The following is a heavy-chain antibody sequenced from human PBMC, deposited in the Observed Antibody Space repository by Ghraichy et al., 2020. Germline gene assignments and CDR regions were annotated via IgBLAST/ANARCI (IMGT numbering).Heavy chain of an antibody. J-gene: IGHJ6*02. Sequence: ASVKVSCKVSGYTLTELSMHWVRQAPGKGLEWMGGFDPEDGETIYAQKFQGKVTMTEDTSTDTAYMELSSLRSEDTAVYYCATSSLGYCSSTSCYAKGYYYYGMDVWGQGTTVTVSS. CDR3: ATSSLGYCSSTSCYAKGYYYYGMDV. V-gene: IGHV1-24*01. D-gene: IGHD2-2*01. CDR2: FDPEDGET. CDR1: GYTLTELS.